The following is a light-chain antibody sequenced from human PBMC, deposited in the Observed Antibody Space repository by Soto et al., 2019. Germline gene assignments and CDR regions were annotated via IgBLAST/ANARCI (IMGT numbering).Light chain of an antibody. J-gene: IGKJ4*01. CDR1: QSISRN. CDR2: TAS. Sequence: DIQVTQSPSSLSASVGDRVTITCRASQSISRNLNWYQQKPGKAPELLIYTASNLQSGVPSRFSGSGSGTDFALTISSLQPEDSAVYYCQQSHSSPLSFGGGT. V-gene: IGKV1-39*01. CDR3: QQSHSSPLS.